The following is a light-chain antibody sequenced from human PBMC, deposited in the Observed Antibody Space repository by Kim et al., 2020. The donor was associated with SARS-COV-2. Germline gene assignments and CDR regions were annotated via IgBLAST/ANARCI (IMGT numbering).Light chain of an antibody. CDR1: SIGSKS. CDR3: QVWDSSIDHRVV. CDR2: YDS. Sequence: SYVLTQPPSVSVAPGKTARVSCGGNSIGSKSVHWYQQKSGQAPVLVISYDSDRPSGIPERFSGSNSGNTATLTISRVEAGDEADYYCQVWDSSIDHRVVFGGGTKVTVL. J-gene: IGLJ2*01. V-gene: IGLV3-21*04.